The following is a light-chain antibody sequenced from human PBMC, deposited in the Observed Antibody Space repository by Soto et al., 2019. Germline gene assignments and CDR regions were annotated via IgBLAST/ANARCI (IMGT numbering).Light chain of an antibody. Sequence: DIQMTQSPSTLSASVGDRVTITCRASQSISSWLAWYQQKPGKAPKLLIYKASSLESGVPSRFSGSGSGTGFTLTISSLQPDDFATYYCQQYNSYSGITFGPGTKVDIK. CDR1: QSISSW. CDR3: QQYNSYSGIT. V-gene: IGKV1-5*03. CDR2: KAS. J-gene: IGKJ3*01.